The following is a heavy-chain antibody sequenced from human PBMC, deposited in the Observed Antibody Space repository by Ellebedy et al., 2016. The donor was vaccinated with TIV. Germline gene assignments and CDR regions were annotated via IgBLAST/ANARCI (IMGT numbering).Heavy chain of an antibody. D-gene: IGHD2-2*01. CDR3: AGDGDYCSSASCYGYDY. J-gene: IGHJ4*02. V-gene: IGHV1-2*06. CDR1: GYTFTVYY. CDR2: ISPNSCAT. Sequence: AASVKVSCKASGYTFTVYYIHWVRQAPGQGLEWMGRISPNSCATNYAQKFQGRVTMTRDTSISTAYMELSRLRSDDTAVYYCAGDGDYCSSASCYGYDYWGQGTLVTVSS.